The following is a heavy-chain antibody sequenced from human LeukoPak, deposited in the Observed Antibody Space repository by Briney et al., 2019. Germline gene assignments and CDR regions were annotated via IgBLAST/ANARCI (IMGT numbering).Heavy chain of an antibody. J-gene: IGHJ6*02. CDR2: INYDGSST. CDR3: AREAAAGTAGAYGMDV. D-gene: IGHD6-13*01. Sequence: GGSLRPSCAASGFTFSSYWMHWVRQAPGKGLVWVSRINYDGSSTSYADSVKGRFTSSRDNAKNTLYLQMNSLRAEDTAVYYCAREAAAGTAGAYGMDVWGQGTTVTVSS. CDR1: GFTFSSYW. V-gene: IGHV3-74*01.